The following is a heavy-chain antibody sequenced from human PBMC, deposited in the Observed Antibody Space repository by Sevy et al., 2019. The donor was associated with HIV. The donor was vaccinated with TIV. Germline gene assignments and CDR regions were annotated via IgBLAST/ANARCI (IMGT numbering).Heavy chain of an antibody. CDR1: AFTFNSYG. CDR3: ARDLEFYDYGDYGPAFTPDY. D-gene: IGHD4-17*01. CDR2: IWFDGSNK. Sequence: GGSLRLSCATSAFTFNSYGMHWVRQAPGKGLEWVALIWFDGSNKYYADSVKGRFTISRDIVKNTLHLQMNRLRAEDTAVYYCARDLEFYDYGDYGPAFTPDYWGQGTLVTVSS. J-gene: IGHJ4*02. V-gene: IGHV3-33*01.